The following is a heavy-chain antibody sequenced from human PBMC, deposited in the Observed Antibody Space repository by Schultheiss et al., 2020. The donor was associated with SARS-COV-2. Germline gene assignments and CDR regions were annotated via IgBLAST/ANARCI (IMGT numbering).Heavy chain of an antibody. Sequence: ETLSLTCAVYGGSFSGYYWSWIRQPPGKGLEWVSAISGSGGSTYYADSMKGQVTKSRDNSKNSLYLQMNSLRAEDTAVYYCAKRLGSGGDAFDIWGQGTMVTVSS. CDR2: ISGSGGST. V-gene: IGHV3-23*01. J-gene: IGHJ3*02. CDR1: GGSFSGYY. D-gene: IGHD3-10*01. CDR3: AKRLGSGGDAFDI.